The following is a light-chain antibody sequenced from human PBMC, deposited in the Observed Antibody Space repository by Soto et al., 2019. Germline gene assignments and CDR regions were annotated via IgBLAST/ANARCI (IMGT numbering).Light chain of an antibody. CDR3: SSYTSTTPVV. V-gene: IGLV2-14*03. CDR1: SSDVGGYNY. Sequence: QSALTQPASVSGSPGQSITISCTGTSSDVGGYNYVSWYQQHPGKAPKNMIYDVSNRNAGVSNRLSGSKSGNTASLTISGLQAEDEADYYCSSYTSTTPVVFGGGTQLTVL. J-gene: IGLJ7*01. CDR2: DVS.